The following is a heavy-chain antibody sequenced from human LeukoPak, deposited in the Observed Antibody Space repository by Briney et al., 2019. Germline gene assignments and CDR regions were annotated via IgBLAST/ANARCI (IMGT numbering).Heavy chain of an antibody. CDR2: ISYDGGNK. J-gene: IGHJ4*02. Sequence: PGGSLRLSCAASGFAFGAYVMHGVRQAPAKGLEGVAVISYDGGNKFYANSVKGRFTISRDNSKNTLYLQMSSLRAEDTAMYYCAKVSLVYCGGDCFSGLDYWGQGTLVTVSS. CDR3: AKVSLVYCGGDCFSGLDY. V-gene: IGHV3-30*18. D-gene: IGHD2-21*02. CDR1: GFAFGAYV.